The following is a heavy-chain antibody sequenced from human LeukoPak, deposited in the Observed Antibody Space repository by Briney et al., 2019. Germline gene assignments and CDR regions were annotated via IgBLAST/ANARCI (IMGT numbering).Heavy chain of an antibody. V-gene: IGHV1-18*04. D-gene: IGHD5-18*01. CDR3: ARDLVSGYSYGYDYYDMDV. CDR1: GYTFTSYG. J-gene: IGHJ6*04. CDR2: ISAYNGNT. Sequence: ASVKVSCKASGYTFTSYGISWVRQAPGQGLEWMGWISAYNGNTNYAQKLQGRVTMTTDTSTSTAYMELRSLRSDDTAVYYCARDLVSGYSYGYDYYDMDVWGKGTTVTVSS.